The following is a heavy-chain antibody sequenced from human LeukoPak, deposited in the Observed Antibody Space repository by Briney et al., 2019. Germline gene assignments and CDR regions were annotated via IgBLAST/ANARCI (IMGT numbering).Heavy chain of an antibody. D-gene: IGHD3-9*01. V-gene: IGHV3-23*01. CDR1: GVTLSNYA. Sequence: QAGGSLRLSCAASGVTLSNYATSSVSHAPREGRGWGSAVSGRDTRTYYTDSVKGRFTISRDNSKNTLYLQMNSLSAEDTAIYYCAKWGDYDVLTGYYDSDYWGQGTLVTVSS. CDR3: AKWGDYDVLTGYYDSDY. J-gene: IGHJ4*02. CDR2: VSGRDTRT.